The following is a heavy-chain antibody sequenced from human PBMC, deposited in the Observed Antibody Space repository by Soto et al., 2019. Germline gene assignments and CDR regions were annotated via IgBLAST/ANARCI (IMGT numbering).Heavy chain of an antibody. Sequence: TLSLPCAVSGGSIRSGGYYWSWIRQHPGKGLEWIGYIYYSGSTYYNPSLKSRVTISVDTSKNQFSLKLSSVTAADTAVYYCARGGDFWSGYYRRFDPWGQGTLVTVSS. CDR1: GGSIRSGGYY. CDR3: ARGGDFWSGYYRRFDP. V-gene: IGHV4-31*11. J-gene: IGHJ5*02. D-gene: IGHD3-3*01. CDR2: IYYSGST.